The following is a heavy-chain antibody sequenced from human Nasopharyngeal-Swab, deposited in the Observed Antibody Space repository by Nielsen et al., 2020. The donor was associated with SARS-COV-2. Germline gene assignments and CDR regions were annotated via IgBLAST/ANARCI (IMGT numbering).Heavy chain of an antibody. Sequence: GESPKISRAASGFTVSSNYMSWVRQAPGKGLEWVSVIYSGGSTYYADSVKGRFTIPRDNSKNTLYLQMNSLRAEDTTVYYCARDIWFGDWGQGTLVTVSS. CDR3: ARDIWFGD. V-gene: IGHV3-53*01. J-gene: IGHJ5*02. CDR2: IYSGGST. CDR1: GFTVSSNY.